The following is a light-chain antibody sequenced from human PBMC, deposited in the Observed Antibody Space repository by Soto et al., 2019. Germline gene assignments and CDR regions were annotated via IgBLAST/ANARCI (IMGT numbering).Light chain of an antibody. Sequence: QTVVTQPPSASGTPGQRVTISCSGNNSNIGSNTVNWYQQLPGTAPKLLIYNDTRRPSRVPDRFSGSKSGTSASLAISGLHSEDEADFYCAAWDDSLQGVLFGGGTKLTVL. V-gene: IGLV1-44*01. CDR3: AAWDDSLQGVL. J-gene: IGLJ2*01. CDR2: NDT. CDR1: NSNIGSNT.